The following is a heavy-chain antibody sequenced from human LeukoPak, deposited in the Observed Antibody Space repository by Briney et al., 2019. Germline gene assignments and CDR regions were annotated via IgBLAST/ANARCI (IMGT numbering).Heavy chain of an antibody. V-gene: IGHV5-51*01. CDR2: IYPGDSDT. J-gene: IGHJ4*02. D-gene: IGHD3-10*01. Sequence: GESLKISCKGSGYSFTNYWIGWVRQMPGKGLKWMGIIYPGDSDTRYSPSFQGQVTISADKSISTAYLQWSSLKASDTAMYYCARPAYGSTVLFDYWGQGTLVTVSS. CDR1: GYSFTNYW. CDR3: ARPAYGSTVLFDY.